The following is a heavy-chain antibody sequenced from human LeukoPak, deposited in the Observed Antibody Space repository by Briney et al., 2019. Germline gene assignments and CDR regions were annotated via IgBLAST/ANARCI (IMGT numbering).Heavy chain of an antibody. Sequence: ASVKVSCKASGYTFTSYAMHWVRQDPGQRLEWMGWINAGNGNTKYSQKFQGRVTITRDTSASAAYMELSSLRSEDTAVYYCAKPLFKYSSSWYGDYWGQGTLVTVSS. CDR3: AKPLFKYSSSWYGDY. CDR2: INAGNGNT. CDR1: GYTFTSYA. D-gene: IGHD6-13*01. J-gene: IGHJ4*02. V-gene: IGHV1-3*01.